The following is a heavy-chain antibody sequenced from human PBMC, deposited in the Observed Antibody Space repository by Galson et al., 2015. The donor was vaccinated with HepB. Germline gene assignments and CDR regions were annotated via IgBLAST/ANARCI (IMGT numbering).Heavy chain of an antibody. V-gene: IGHV3-23*01. CDR3: AKDQLVEMATISAFDI. Sequence: SLRLSCAASGFTFSSYAMSWVRQAPGKGLEWVSAISGSGGSTYYADSVKGRFTISRDNSKNTLYLQMNSLRAEDTAVYYCAKDQLVEMATISAFDIWGQGTMVTVSS. J-gene: IGHJ3*02. CDR2: ISGSGGST. D-gene: IGHD5-24*01. CDR1: GFTFSSYA.